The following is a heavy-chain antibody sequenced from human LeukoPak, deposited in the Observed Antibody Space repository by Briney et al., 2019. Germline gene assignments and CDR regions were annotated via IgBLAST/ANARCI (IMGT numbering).Heavy chain of an antibody. V-gene: IGHV3-23*01. CDR1: GFTFSSYG. CDR2: ISGSGGST. Sequence: GGSLRLSCAASGFTFSSYGMSWARQAPGKGLEWVSAISGSGGSTYYADSVKGRFTISRDNSKNTLYLQMNSLRAEDTAVYYCARGGYCSGGSCYRFLYFDYWGQGTLVTVSS. J-gene: IGHJ4*02. D-gene: IGHD2-15*01. CDR3: ARGGYCSGGSCYRFLYFDY.